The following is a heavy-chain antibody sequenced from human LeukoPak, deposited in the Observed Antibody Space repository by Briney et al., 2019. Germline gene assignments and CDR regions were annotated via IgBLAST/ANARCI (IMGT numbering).Heavy chain of an antibody. D-gene: IGHD3-3*01. CDR3: ARDPYDFWSGYLFDY. Sequence: ASVKVSCTASGYTFTAYYMHWIRQAPGQGLEWMGRINPDSGDSNYAQKFQGRVAMTRDTSLSTAYMELSSLRSDDTAVYYCARDPYDFWSGYLFDYWGQGTLVTVSS. J-gene: IGHJ4*02. CDR1: GYTFTAYY. CDR2: INPDSGDS. V-gene: IGHV1-2*06.